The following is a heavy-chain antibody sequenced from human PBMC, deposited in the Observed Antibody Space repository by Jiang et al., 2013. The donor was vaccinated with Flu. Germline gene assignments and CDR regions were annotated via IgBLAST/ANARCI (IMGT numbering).Heavy chain of an antibody. CDR2: IYYSGST. CDR3: ASERGY. J-gene: IGHJ4*02. V-gene: IGHV4-59*08. CDR1: GGSISSYY. Sequence: GSGLVKPSETLSLTCTVSGGSISSYYWSWIRQPPGKGLEWIGYIYYSGSTNYNPSLKSRVTISVDTSKNQFSLKLSSVTAADTAVCYCASERGYWGQGTLVTVSS.